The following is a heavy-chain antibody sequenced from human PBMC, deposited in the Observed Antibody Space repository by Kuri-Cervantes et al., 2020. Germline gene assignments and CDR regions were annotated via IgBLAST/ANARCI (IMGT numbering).Heavy chain of an antibody. D-gene: IGHD1-26*01. V-gene: IGHV1-18*01. CDR3: AADPPTRVGATPHDAFDI. CDR2: ISAYNGNT. J-gene: IGHJ3*02. Sequence: ASVKVSCKASGYTFTSYGISWVRQAPGQGLEWMGWISAYNGNTNYAQKLQGRVTVTTDTSTSTAYMELSSLRSEDTAVYYCAADPPTRVGATPHDAFDIWGQGTMVTVSS. CDR1: GYTFTSYG.